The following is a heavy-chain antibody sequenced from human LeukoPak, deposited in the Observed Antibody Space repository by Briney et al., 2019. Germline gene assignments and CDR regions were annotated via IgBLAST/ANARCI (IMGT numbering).Heavy chain of an antibody. CDR2: IRSKAYGGTT. D-gene: IGHD6-13*01. V-gene: IGHV3-49*03. J-gene: IGHJ6*03. CDR3: TRGRDSSSWHYYYYYMDV. Sequence: GGSLRLSCAASGFTFSNAWMSWFRQAPGKGLEWVGFIRSKAYGGTTEYAASVKGRFTISRDDSKSIAYLQMNSLKTEDTAVHYCTRGRDSSSWHYYYYYMDVWGKGTTVTVSS. CDR1: GFTFSNAW.